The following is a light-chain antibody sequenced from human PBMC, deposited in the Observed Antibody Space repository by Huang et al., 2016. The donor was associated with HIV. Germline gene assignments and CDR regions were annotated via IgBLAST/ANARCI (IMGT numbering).Light chain of an antibody. CDR3: QQYDNLPLT. CDR2: DES. CDR1: QDISNY. Sequence: DIRMTQSPSSLSASVGDRVTITCQASQDISNYLNWYQQKTGKAPKLLIYDESNLETGVPSRFSGSGSGTYFTFTISSLQPEDIATYYCQQYDNLPLTFGGGTKVEIK. J-gene: IGKJ4*01. V-gene: IGKV1-33*01.